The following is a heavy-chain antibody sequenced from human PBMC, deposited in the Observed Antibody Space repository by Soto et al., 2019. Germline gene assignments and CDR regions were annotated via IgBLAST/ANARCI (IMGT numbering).Heavy chain of an antibody. V-gene: IGHV3-21*01. D-gene: IGHD3-22*01. CDR1: GFNFITYS. CDR2: ISSSAVYL. CDR3: VRDGLDYYDTERLYFDK. Sequence: EVQLVESGGGPVRPGGSLKLSCAASGFNFITYSLSWVRQAPGKGLDWVASISSSAVYLDYADSVKGRFTISRDNANNSLYLQMNSRRAEDTATYYCVRDGLDYYDTERLYFDKWGQGTLVTVSS. J-gene: IGHJ4*02.